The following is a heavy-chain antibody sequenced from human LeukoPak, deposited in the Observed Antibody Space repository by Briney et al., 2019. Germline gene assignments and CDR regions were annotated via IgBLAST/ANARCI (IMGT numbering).Heavy chain of an antibody. V-gene: IGHV3-7*01. CDR1: GFTFSNYW. Sequence: GGSLRLSCAASGFTFSNYWMTWVRQAPGKGLEWVAHIKRDGSVKHYVDSVKGRFTISRDNVQNSLYLQMNSLRAEDTAVYYCARDLTPFCTNGVCFDAFDIWGQGTMVTVSS. J-gene: IGHJ3*02. CDR3: ARDLTPFCTNGVCFDAFDI. D-gene: IGHD2-8*01. CDR2: IKRDGSVK.